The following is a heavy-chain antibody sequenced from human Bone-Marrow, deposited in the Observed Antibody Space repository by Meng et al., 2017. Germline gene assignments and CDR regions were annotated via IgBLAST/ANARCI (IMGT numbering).Heavy chain of an antibody. J-gene: IGHJ4*02. CDR3: ARQQGWSPFGY. V-gene: IGHV4-61*01. D-gene: IGHD2-15*01. CDR1: GGSVSSGSSY. Sequence: SETLSLTCTVSGGSVSSGSSYWNWIRQPPGKGLEWIGYISYSGSTNYNPSLKSRVTLLVDTSKNQFSLKLGSVTAADTAVYYCARQQGWSPFGYWGQGTRVTCSS. CDR2: ISYSGST.